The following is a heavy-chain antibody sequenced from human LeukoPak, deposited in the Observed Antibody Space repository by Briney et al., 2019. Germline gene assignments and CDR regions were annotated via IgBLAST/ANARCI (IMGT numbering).Heavy chain of an antibody. V-gene: IGHV3-48*03. CDR3: ARRPHGAFAI. CDR2: ISISGSDK. D-gene: IGHD5-24*01. J-gene: IGHJ3*02. Sequence: GGSLRLSCAASGFPFSDHEMNWVRQAPGKGLEWVSYISISGSDKYYPDSLKGRFTISRDNAKNSLYLQMNSLRAEDTAVYYCARRPHGAFAIWGQGTKVTVSS. CDR1: GFPFSDHE.